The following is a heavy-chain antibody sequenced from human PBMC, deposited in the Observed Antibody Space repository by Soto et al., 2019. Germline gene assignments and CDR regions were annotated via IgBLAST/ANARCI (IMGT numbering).Heavy chain of an antibody. V-gene: IGHV1-46*01. CDR3: ARDGAEVAGGRETFDI. CDR1: GYTFTSYY. D-gene: IGHD2-15*01. CDR2: INPSGGST. Sequence: ASVKVSCKASGYTFTSYYMHWVRQAPGQGLEWMGIINPSGGSTSYAQKFQGRVTMTRDTSTSTVYMELSSLRSEDTAVYYCARDGAEVAGGRETFDIWGQRRMVNVSS. J-gene: IGHJ3*02.